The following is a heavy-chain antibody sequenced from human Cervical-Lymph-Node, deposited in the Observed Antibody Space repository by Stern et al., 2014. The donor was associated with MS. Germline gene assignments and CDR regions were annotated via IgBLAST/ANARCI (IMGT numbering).Heavy chain of an antibody. V-gene: IGHV1-46*01. J-gene: IGHJ5*02. CDR3: ASGTGSKRPTGNH. Sequence: QVQLVQSGAEVKKPGASVKVSCKASGYTFTSHYMHWVRQAPGQGLEWVGIINPSGDSASYAQKFQGRLTMTRDTSTSTVYMELSSLRSEDTAVYYCASGTGSKRPTGNHWGQGTLVTVSS. CDR2: INPSGDSA. D-gene: IGHD3/OR15-3a*01. CDR1: GYTFTSHY.